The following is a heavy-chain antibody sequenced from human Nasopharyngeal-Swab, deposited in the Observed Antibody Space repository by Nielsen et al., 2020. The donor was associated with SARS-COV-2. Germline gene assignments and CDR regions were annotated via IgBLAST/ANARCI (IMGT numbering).Heavy chain of an antibody. CDR2: MYHSGTT. Sequence: SETLSLTCTVSGYSIRSDSYWGWIRQPPGKGLEWIGYMYHSGTTYYNPSLKSRVTISRDTSKNQLSLTPTSVTAADTGVYYCARDVTGYLQCDSWGRGSLVTVSS. V-gene: IGHV4-38-2*02. J-gene: IGHJ4*02. CDR1: GYSIRSDSY. D-gene: IGHD3-9*01. CDR3: ARDVTGYLQCDS.